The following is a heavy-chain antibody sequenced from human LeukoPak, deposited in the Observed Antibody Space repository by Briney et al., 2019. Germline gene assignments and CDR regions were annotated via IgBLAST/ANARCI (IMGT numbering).Heavy chain of an antibody. CDR3: ARGYDVGDYVPYTY. V-gene: IGHV1-69*13. D-gene: IGHD4-17*01. CDR2: IIPIFGST. CDR1: GGTFSSFT. Sequence: ASVKVSCKVSGGTFSSFTISWVRQAPGQGLEWMGVIIPIFGSTNYAQKFQGRVTNTADDSTSTACMEVASLTSDDTAVYYCARGYDVGDYVPYTYWGQGTLVIVSS. J-gene: IGHJ4*02.